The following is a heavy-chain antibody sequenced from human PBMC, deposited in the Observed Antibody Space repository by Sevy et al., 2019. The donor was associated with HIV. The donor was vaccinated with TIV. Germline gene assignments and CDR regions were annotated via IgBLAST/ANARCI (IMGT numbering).Heavy chain of an antibody. V-gene: IGHV4-39*01. Sequence: SETLSLTCTVSGGSISSSSYYWGWIRQPPGKGLEWIGSIYYSGSTYYNPSLKSRVTISVDTSKNQFSLKLSSVTAADTAVYYCARHQCEDYRCAYFDCWGQGTLVTVSS. CDR2: IYYSGST. CDR3: ARHQCEDYRCAYFDC. J-gene: IGHJ4*02. CDR1: GGSISSSSYY. D-gene: IGHD3-16*02.